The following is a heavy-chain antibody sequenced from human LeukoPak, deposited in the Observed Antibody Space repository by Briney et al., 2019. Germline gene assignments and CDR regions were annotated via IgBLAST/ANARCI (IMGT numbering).Heavy chain of an antibody. CDR1: GGSISSYY. V-gene: IGHV4-59*08. J-gene: IGHJ4*02. CDR3: ATIGSRVGTIDY. Sequence: PSETLSLTCTVSGGSISSYYWSWIRQPPGKGLEWIGYIYYSGSTNYNPSLKSRVTISADTSKNQFSLKLSSVTAADTAVYYCATIGSRVGTIDYWGQGTLVTVSS. D-gene: IGHD5-12*01. CDR2: IYYSGST.